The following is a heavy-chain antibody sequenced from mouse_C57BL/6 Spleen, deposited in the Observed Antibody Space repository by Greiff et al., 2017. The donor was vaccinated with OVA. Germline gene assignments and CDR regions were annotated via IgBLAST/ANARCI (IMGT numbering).Heavy chain of an antibody. V-gene: IGHV1-50*01. CDR2: IDPSDSYT. D-gene: IGHD2-2*01. Sequence: QVQLQQPGAELVKPGASVKLSCKASGYTFTSYWMQWVKQRPGQGLEWIGEIDPSDSYTNYNQKFKGQATFTVDTSSSTAYMQLSSLSSEDSAVYYCARQGEWLRRAMDYWGQGTSVTVSS. CDR3: ARQGEWLRRAMDY. J-gene: IGHJ4*01. CDR1: GYTFTSYW.